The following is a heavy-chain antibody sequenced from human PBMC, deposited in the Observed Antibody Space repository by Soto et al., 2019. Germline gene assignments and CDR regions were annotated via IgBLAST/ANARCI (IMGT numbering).Heavy chain of an antibody. J-gene: IGHJ6*02. CDR3: ARLYYYDSSGSSYYYGMDA. CDR1: GYSFTSYW. V-gene: IGHV5-51*01. D-gene: IGHD3-22*01. Sequence: GESLKISCKGSGYSFTSYWIGWVRQMPGKGLEWMGIIYPGDSDTRYSPSFQGQVTISADKSISTAYLQWSSLKASDTAMYYCARLYYYDSSGSSYYYGMDAWGQGTTVTVSS. CDR2: IYPGDSDT.